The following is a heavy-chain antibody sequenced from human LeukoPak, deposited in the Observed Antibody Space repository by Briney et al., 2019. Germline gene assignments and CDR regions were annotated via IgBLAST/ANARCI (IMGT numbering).Heavy chain of an antibody. V-gene: IGHV4-59*01. CDR1: GGSISSYY. CDR3: ARGLFLADYYFDY. CDR2: IYCSGST. Sequence: SETLSLTCTVSGGSISSYYWSWIRQPPGKGLEWIGYIYCSGSTNYNPSLKSRVTISVDTSKSQFSLKLSSVTAADTAVYYCARGLFLADYYFDYWGQGTLVTVSS. D-gene: IGHD6-19*01. J-gene: IGHJ4*02.